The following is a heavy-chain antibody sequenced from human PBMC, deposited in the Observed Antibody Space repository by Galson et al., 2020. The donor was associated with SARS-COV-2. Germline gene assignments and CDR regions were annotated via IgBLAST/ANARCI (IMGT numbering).Heavy chain of an antibody. Sequence: GGSLRLSCAASGFTFSSYGMHWVRQAPGKGLEWVAVISYDGSNKYYADSVKCRFTISRDHSKNTMYLQMNSLRAEDTAVYYCAKEGLDCSGGSCYWGWIYYYYGMDVWGQGTTVTVSS. CDR1: GFTFSSYG. J-gene: IGHJ6*02. CDR2: ISYDGSNK. D-gene: IGHD2-15*01. V-gene: IGHV3-30*18. CDR3: AKEGLDCSGGSCYWGWIYYYYGMDV.